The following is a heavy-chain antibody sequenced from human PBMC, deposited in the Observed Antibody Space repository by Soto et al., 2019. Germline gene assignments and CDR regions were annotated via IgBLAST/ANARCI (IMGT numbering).Heavy chain of an antibody. Sequence: EVQLVESGGGLVQPGGSLKLSCAASGFTFSGSAMHWVRQASGKGLEWVGRIRSKANSYATAYAASVKGRFTISRYDSKNTAYLQMNSLKTEDTAFYYCTRTMTTAAFHIWGQGTMVTVSS. CDR3: TRTMTTAAFHI. V-gene: IGHV3-73*02. J-gene: IGHJ3*02. CDR1: GFTFSGSA. CDR2: IRSKANSYAT. D-gene: IGHD4-17*01.